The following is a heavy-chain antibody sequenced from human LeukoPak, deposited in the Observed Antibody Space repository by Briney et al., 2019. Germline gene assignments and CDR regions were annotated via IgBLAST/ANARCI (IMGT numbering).Heavy chain of an antibody. Sequence: SETLSLTCTVSGGSMNSYYWSWIRQPPGKPLEWIAYIYYSGATNYNPSLKSRLTISIDTSKNQFSLKLSSVTAADTAVYYCAKSNGYGLIDIWGQGTMVTVSS. V-gene: IGHV4-59*01. CDR3: AKSNGYGLIDI. D-gene: IGHD3-10*01. J-gene: IGHJ3*02. CDR1: GGSMNSYY. CDR2: IYYSGAT.